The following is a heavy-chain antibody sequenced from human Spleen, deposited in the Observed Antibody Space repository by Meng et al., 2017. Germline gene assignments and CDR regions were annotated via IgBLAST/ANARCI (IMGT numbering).Heavy chain of an antibody. Sequence: GGSLRLSCAASGFTFSDYYMSWIRQAPGKGLEWVSYISSSGSTIYYADSVKGRFTISRDNAKNTLYLQMNSLRGEDTAVYYCAKTIGAAGRYWIDPWGQGILVTVSS. D-gene: IGHD6-13*01. CDR2: ISSSGSTI. CDR1: GFTFSDYY. CDR3: AKTIGAAGRYWIDP. V-gene: IGHV3-11*04. J-gene: IGHJ5*02.